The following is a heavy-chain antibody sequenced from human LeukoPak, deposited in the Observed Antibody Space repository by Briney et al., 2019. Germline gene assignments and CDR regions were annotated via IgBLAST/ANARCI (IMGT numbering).Heavy chain of an antibody. V-gene: IGHV3-23*01. CDR2: ISGSGGST. Sequence: PGGSLRLSCAASGFTFSSYAMSWVRQAPGKGLEWVSAISGSGGSTYYADSVKGRFTISRDNSKNTLYLQMNSLRAEDTAAYYCAKFLAVTIGPVAIDYWGQGTLVTVSS. CDR1: GFTFSSYA. D-gene: IGHD4-17*01. CDR3: AKFLAVTIGPVAIDY. J-gene: IGHJ4*02.